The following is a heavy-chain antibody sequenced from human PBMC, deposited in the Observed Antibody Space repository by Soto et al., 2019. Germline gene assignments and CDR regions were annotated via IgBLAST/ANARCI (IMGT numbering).Heavy chain of an antibody. Sequence: ASVKVSCKASGGTFSSYAISWVRQAPGQGLEWMGGIIPIFGTANYAQKFQGRVTITADKSTSTAYMELSSLRSEDTAVYYCARAGCSGGSCYSGYYYYGMDVWGQGTKVTVSS. V-gene: IGHV1-69*06. CDR3: ARAGCSGGSCYSGYYYYGMDV. CDR2: IIPIFGTA. D-gene: IGHD2-15*01. CDR1: GGTFSSYA. J-gene: IGHJ6*02.